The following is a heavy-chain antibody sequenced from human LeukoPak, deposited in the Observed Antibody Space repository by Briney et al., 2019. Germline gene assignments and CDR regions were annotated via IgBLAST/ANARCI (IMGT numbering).Heavy chain of an antibody. CDR1: GFTFDDYA. CDR3: AKDKVVGATGESFDY. CDR2: ISWNSGTI. D-gene: IGHD1-26*01. V-gene: IGHV3-9*01. J-gene: IGHJ4*02. Sequence: GGSLRLSCAASGFTFDDYAMHWVRQAPGKGLEWVSGISWNSGTIGYADSVKGRFTISRDNAKNSLYLQMNSLRAEDTALYYCAKDKVVGATGESFDYWGQGTLVTVSS.